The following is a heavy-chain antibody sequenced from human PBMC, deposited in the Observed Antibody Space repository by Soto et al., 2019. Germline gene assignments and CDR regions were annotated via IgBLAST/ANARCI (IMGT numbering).Heavy chain of an antibody. CDR1: GGSGSSGSYY. J-gene: IGHJ6*02. CDR2: IYYSGST. V-gene: IGHV4-61*01. CDR3: ARARTIFGVLIICAGMAV. D-gene: IGHD3-3*01. Sequence: SETLSLSCTVSGGSGSSGSYYWSWIRQPPGKGLEWIGYIYYSGSTNYNPSLKSRVTISVDTPKNQVSLKLSSVTAADTAVYSCARARTIFGVLIICAGMAVWGQATTLTVS.